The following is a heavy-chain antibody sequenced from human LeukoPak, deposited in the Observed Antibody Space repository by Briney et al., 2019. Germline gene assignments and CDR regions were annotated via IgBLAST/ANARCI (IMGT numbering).Heavy chain of an antibody. CDR2: VYYSGST. D-gene: IGHD2-15*01. Sequence: SETLSLTCTVSGGSLSDYYWSWIRQPPGKGLESIGYVYYSGSTHYNPSLKSRVTISVDTSNNQFFLQLSSVTAADTAVYYCARHPYGGDNSCYNFDYWGQGALVTVSS. J-gene: IGHJ4*02. CDR3: ARHPYGGDNSCYNFDY. CDR1: GGSLSDYY. V-gene: IGHV4-59*08.